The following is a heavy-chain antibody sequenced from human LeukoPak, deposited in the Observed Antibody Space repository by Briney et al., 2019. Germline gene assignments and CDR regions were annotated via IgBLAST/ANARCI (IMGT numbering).Heavy chain of an antibody. Sequence: KPSETLSLTCSVSGGSISSYYWSWIRQPPGKGLEWIGYIYYSGSTNYNPSLKSRVTISVDTSKNQFSLKLSSVTAADTAVYYCARGGYYYDSSGYWGAFDIWDQGTMVTVSS. J-gene: IGHJ3*02. D-gene: IGHD3-22*01. V-gene: IGHV4-59*01. CDR3: ARGGYYYDSSGYWGAFDI. CDR1: GGSISSYY. CDR2: IYYSGST.